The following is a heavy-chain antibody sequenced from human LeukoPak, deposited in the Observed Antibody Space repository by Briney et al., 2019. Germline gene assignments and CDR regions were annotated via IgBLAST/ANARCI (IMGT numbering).Heavy chain of an antibody. J-gene: IGHJ3*02. CDR2: INHSGST. CDR1: GGSFSGYY. CDR3: ARGKTTVDAFDI. V-gene: IGHV4-34*01. D-gene: IGHD4-17*01. Sequence: SETLSLTCAVYGGSFSGYYWSWIRQPPGKGLEWIGEINHSGSTNYNPSLKSRVTTSVDTSKNQFSLKLSSATAADTAVYYCARGKTTVDAFDIWGQGTMVTVSS.